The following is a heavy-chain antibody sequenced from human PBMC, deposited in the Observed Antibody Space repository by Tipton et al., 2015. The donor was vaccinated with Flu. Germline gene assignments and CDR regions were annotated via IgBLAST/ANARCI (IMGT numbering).Heavy chain of an antibody. CDR3: ARMNYYGSGSYYPGGDY. V-gene: IGHV4-34*01. J-gene: IGHJ4*02. CDR1: GGSFSGYY. D-gene: IGHD3-10*01. Sequence: TLSLTCAVYGGSFSGYYWSWIRQPPGKGLEWIGEISHSGSTNYNPSLKSRVTISVDTSKNQFSLKLSSVTAADTAVYYCARMNYYGSGSYYPGGDYWGQGTLVTVSS. CDR2: ISHSGST.